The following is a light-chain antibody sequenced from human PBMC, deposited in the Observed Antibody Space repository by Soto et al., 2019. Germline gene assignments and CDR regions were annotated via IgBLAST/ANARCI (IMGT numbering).Light chain of an antibody. J-gene: IGLJ3*02. CDR3: QSYDSSLSGWV. CDR1: SSNIGAGYD. V-gene: IGLV1-40*01. CDR2: TNA. Sequence: QSVLTQPTSVSGTPGQRVTISCTGGSSNIGAGYDVHWYQQIPGTAPKLFIYTNANRPSGVPDRFSGSKSGTSASLAITGLQAEDEADYYCQSYDSSLSGWVFGGGTKLTVL.